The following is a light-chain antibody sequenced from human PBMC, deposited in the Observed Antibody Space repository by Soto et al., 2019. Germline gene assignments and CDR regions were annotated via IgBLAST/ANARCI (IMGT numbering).Light chain of an antibody. CDR2: DAS. Sequence: DIQMTQSPSTLSASVGDRVTITCRASQSISSWLAWYQQKPGKAPKLLIYDASSLESGVPSRFSGSGSGTECSLSIGSLEPDEFATYYCQRYNSYSYTFGQGTKLEIK. CDR3: QRYNSYSYT. CDR1: QSISSW. V-gene: IGKV1-5*01. J-gene: IGKJ2*01.